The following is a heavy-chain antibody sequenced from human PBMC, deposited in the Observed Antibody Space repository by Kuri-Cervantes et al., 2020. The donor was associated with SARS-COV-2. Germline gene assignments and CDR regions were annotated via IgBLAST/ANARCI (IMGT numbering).Heavy chain of an antibody. D-gene: IGHD2-21*02. J-gene: IGHJ4*02. CDR3: ARGPVAYCGGDCYSSPFDY. V-gene: IGHV3-33*01. Sequence: GESLKISCAASVFIFSTYGMHWVRQAPGKGLEWVAVIWADGSNKYYADSVKGRFTISRDNSKNTLYLQMNSLRDEDTAVYYCARGPVAYCGGDCYSSPFDYWGQGTLVTVSS. CDR2: IWADGSNK. CDR1: VFIFSTYG.